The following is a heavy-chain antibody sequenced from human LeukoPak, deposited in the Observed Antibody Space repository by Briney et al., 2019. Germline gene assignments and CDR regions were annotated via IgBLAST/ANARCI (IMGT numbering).Heavy chain of an antibody. Sequence: GGSLRLSCSASGFTFSSYAMHWVRQAPGKGLEYGSAISSNGGSTYYADSVEGRFTISRDNSKNTLYLQMSSLRAEDTAVYYCVKDHQTVTRGYFDYWGQGTLVTVSS. CDR1: GFTFSSYA. D-gene: IGHD4-17*01. J-gene: IGHJ4*02. CDR3: VKDHQTVTRGYFDY. CDR2: ISSNGGST. V-gene: IGHV3-64D*09.